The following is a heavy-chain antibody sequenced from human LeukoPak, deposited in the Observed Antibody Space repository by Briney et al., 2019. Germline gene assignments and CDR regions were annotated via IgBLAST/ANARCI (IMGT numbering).Heavy chain of an antibody. J-gene: IGHJ4*02. CDR3: ARDPGYSSGWYLDAPAFFDY. D-gene: IGHD6-19*01. CDR1: GFTFSSYS. V-gene: IGHV3-21*01. CDR2: ISSSSSYI. Sequence: PGGSLRLSCAASGFTFSSYSMNWVRQAPGKGLECVSSISSSSSYIYYAHSVKGRFTISRDNTKNSLYLQMNSLRAEDTAVYYCARDPGYSSGWYLDAPAFFDYWGQGTLVTVSS.